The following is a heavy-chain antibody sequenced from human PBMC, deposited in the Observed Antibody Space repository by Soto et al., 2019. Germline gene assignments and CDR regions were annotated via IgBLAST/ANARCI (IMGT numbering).Heavy chain of an antibody. CDR2: ISGSGGST. V-gene: IGHV3-23*01. J-gene: IGHJ6*03. CDR1: GFTFSSYA. D-gene: IGHD4-4*01. Sequence: GGSLRLSCAASGFTFSSYAMSWVCQAPGKGLEWVSAISGSGGSTYYADSVKGRFTISRDNSKNTLYLQMNSLRAEDTAVYYCARLPTTVTTSYYMDVWGKGTTVTVSS. CDR3: ARLPTTVTTSYYMDV.